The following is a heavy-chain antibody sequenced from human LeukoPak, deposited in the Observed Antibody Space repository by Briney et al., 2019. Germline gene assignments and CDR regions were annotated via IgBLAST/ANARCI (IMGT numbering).Heavy chain of an antibody. D-gene: IGHD6-19*01. CDR3: ARSTGWYPFPDY. CDR2: INQNAGEK. J-gene: IGHJ4*02. CDR1: GFSFGSYW. Sequence: GGSLRLSCAASGFSFGSYWMSWVRQAPGKGLEWVASINQNAGEKHYVDSVKGRSTISRDNAKNSLYLQVDSLRADDTAVYYCARSTGWYPFPDYWGQGTLVIVSS. V-gene: IGHV3-7*01.